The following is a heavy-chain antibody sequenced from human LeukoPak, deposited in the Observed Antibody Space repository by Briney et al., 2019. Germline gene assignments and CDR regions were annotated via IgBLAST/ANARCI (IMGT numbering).Heavy chain of an antibody. V-gene: IGHV4-34*01. CDR3: ASFIIAAGTLFDY. J-gene: IGHJ4*02. CDR2: INHSGST. CDR1: GGSFSGYY. Sequence: SETLSLTCAVYGGSFSGYYWSWIRQPPGKGLEWIGEINHSGSTNYNPSLKSRVTISVDTSKNQFALKLSSVTAADTAVYYCASFIIAAGTLFDYWGQGTLVTVSS. D-gene: IGHD6-13*01.